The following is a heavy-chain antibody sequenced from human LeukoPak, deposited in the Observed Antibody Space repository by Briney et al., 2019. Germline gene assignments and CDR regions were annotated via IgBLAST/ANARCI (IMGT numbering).Heavy chain of an antibody. V-gene: IGHV1-18*01. D-gene: IGHD6-19*01. J-gene: IGHJ4*02. CDR2: ISAYNGHT. Sequence: ASVKVSCKASGYTFSTYGISWMRQAPGQGLEWMGWISAYNGHTNYAQKFQGRVSMTTDTSTSTAYMELTSLISDDTAVYYCARDKDLGAVAGTFDYWGQGTLVTVSS. CDR3: ARDKDLGAVAGTFDY. CDR1: GYTFSTYG.